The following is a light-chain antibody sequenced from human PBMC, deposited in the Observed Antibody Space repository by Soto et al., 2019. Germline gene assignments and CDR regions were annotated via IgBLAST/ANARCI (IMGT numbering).Light chain of an antibody. CDR1: NSNIGNNY. Sequence: QSVLTQPPSLSAAPGQMVTISCSGGNSNIGNNYVSWYQQLPGTAPKLLIYETNKRPSGIPDRFSGSKSGTSATLGITGLQTGDEADYYCGTWDSSLSTAYHVLGSGTKVTVL. V-gene: IGLV1-51*02. CDR2: ETN. CDR3: GTWDSSLSTAYHV. J-gene: IGLJ1*01.